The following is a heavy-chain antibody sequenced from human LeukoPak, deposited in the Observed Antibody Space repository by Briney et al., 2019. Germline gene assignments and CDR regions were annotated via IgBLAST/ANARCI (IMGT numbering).Heavy chain of an antibody. CDR2: ISYDGSNK. CDR1: GFTFSSYG. Sequence: GGSLRLSCAASGFTFSSYGMHWVRQGPGKGLEWVAVISYDGSNKYYADSVKGRFTISRDNSKNTLYLQMNSLRAEDTAVYYCATYCSSTSCLDYWGQGTLVTVSS. D-gene: IGHD2-2*01. J-gene: IGHJ4*02. V-gene: IGHV3-30*03. CDR3: ATYCSSTSCLDY.